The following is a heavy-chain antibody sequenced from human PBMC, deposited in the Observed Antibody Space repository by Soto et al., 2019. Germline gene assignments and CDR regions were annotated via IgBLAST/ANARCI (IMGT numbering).Heavy chain of an antibody. CDR2: IIPIFGTA. CDR1: GGTFSSYA. V-gene: IGHV1-69*13. J-gene: IGHJ5*02. CDR3: ARKGGQLPPPAKNNSFDP. Sequence: SVKVSCKASGGTFSSYAISWVRQAPGQGLEWMGGIIPIFGTANYAQKFQGRVTITADESTSTAYMELSSLRSEDTAVYYCARKGGQLPPPAKNNSFDPSGQGTLVTVSS. D-gene: IGHD2-15*01.